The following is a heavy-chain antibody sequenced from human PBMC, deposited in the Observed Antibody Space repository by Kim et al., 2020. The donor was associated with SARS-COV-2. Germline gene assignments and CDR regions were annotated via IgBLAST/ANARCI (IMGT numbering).Heavy chain of an antibody. J-gene: IGHJ5*02. CDR3: ARDRGQGWFDP. CDR2: I. V-gene: IGHV3-48*02. D-gene: IGHD3-10*01. Sequence: IYYAESVKGRFTISRDNAKNSRSLQMNSLRDEDTAVHYCARDRGQGWFDPWGQGTLVTVSS.